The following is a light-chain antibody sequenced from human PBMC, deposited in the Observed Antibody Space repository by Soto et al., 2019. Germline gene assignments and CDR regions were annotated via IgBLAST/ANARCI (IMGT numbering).Light chain of an antibody. CDR2: EVS. V-gene: IGLV2-14*01. CDR3: SSYTSSSALGV. CDR1: SSDVGGYNY. Sequence: QSALTQPASVSGSPGQSITISCTGTSSDVGGYNYVSWYQQHPGKAPKLMIYEVSNRPSGVSNRFSGSKSGSTASLTISGRQPEDEADYYCSSYTSSSALGVFGGGTKLTVL. J-gene: IGLJ3*02.